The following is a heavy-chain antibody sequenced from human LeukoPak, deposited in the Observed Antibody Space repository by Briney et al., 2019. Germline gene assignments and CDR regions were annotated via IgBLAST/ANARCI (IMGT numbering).Heavy chain of an antibody. J-gene: IGHJ6*02. CDR1: GFTFSSDS. V-gene: IGHV3-21*01. D-gene: IGHD2-2*01. CDR3: ARGRCSSTSCTDYYYGMDV. CDR2: ISSSSSYI. Sequence: GGSLRLSCAASGFTFSSDSMNWVRQAPGKGLEWVSSISSSSSYIYYADSVKGRFTISRDNAKNSLYLQMNSLRAEDTAVYYCARGRCSSTSCTDYYYGMDVWGQGTTVTVSS.